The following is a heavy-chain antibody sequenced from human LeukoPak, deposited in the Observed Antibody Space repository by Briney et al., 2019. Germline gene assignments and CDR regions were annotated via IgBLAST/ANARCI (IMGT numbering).Heavy chain of an antibody. Sequence: PGGSLRLSCAASGFTFSSYGMHWVRQAPGKGLEWVAFIRYDGSNKYYADSVKGRFTISRDNSKNTLYLQMNSLRAEDTAVYYCAKDPEGSGYYPLKGQSYYFDYWGQGTLVTVSS. V-gene: IGHV3-30*02. CDR3: AKDPEGSGYYPLKGQSYYFDY. J-gene: IGHJ4*02. CDR2: IRYDGSNK. D-gene: IGHD3-22*01. CDR1: GFTFSSYG.